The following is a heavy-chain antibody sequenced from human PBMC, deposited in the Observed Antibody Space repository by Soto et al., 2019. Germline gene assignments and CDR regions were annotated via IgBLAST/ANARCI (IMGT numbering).Heavy chain of an antibody. D-gene: IGHD3-10*02. Sequence: QITLKESGPTLVKPTQTLTLTCTFSGLSLSTSGEAVGWIRQPPGKALDWLALIYWDDDKRYKPTLKTRLTITKDTSKTPVVLTLTNMDPVDTATYYCAHYVSTSPAGWFAPWGQGILVPVSS. J-gene: IGHJ5*02. CDR1: GLSLSTSGEA. CDR2: IYWDDDK. V-gene: IGHV2-5*02. CDR3: AHYVSTSPAGWFAP.